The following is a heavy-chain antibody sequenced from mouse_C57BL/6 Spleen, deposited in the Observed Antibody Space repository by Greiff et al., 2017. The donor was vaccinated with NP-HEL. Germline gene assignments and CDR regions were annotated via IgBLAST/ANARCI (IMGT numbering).Heavy chain of an antibody. Sequence: EVQLQQSGPELVKPGASVKMSCKASGYTFTDYNMHWVKQSHGKSLEWIGSINPNNGGTSYNQKFKGKATLTVNNSSSTAYMELRSLTSEDSAVYYCARSLSDGYDQTAQAFFDYWGQGTTLTVSS. D-gene: IGHD3-2*02. CDR2: INPNNGGT. CDR3: ARSLSDGYDQTAQAFFDY. V-gene: IGHV1-22*01. CDR1: GYTFTDYN. J-gene: IGHJ2*01.